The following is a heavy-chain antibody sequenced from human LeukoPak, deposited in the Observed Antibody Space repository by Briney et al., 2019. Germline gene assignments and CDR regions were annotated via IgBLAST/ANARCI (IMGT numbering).Heavy chain of an antibody. V-gene: IGHV1-18*01. CDR1: GGTFSSYA. J-gene: IGHJ4*02. Sequence: ASVKVSCKASGGTFSSYAINWVRQAPGQGLEWMGWISAYNGNTNYAQKLQGRVTMTTDTSTSTAYMELRSLRSDDTAVYYCARGYYDILTGDFDYWGQGTLVTVSS. D-gene: IGHD3-9*01. CDR3: ARGYYDILTGDFDY. CDR2: ISAYNGNT.